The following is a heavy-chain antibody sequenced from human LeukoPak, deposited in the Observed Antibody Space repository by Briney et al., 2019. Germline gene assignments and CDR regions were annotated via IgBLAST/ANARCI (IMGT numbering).Heavy chain of an antibody. CDR1: GFTFSTYV. J-gene: IGHJ4*02. CDR3: AKGRPASGMDY. CDR2: IDPSGAYT. Sequence: GGSLRLSCAASGFTFSTYVLNWVRQAPGKGLEWVSTIDPSGAYTYYAESVKGRFTISRDNSKNTLYLQMNSMRGEDTAVYYCAKGRPASGMDYWGQGALVTVSS. D-gene: IGHD6-13*01. V-gene: IGHV3-23*01.